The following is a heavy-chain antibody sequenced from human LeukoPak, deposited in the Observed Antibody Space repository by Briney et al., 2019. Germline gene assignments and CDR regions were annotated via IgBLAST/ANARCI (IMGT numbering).Heavy chain of an antibody. CDR1: GGSISSSNW. Sequence: SETLSLTCAVSGGSISSSNWWSWVRQPPGKGLEWIGEIYHSGSTNYNPSLKSRVTISVDKSKNQFSLKLSSVTAADTAVYYCARDSSGGAKRNTGAFDNWGQRTMVTGSS. CDR3: ARDSSGGAKRNTGAFDN. V-gene: IGHV4-4*02. J-gene: IGHJ3*02. D-gene: IGHD1-26*01. CDR2: IYHSGST.